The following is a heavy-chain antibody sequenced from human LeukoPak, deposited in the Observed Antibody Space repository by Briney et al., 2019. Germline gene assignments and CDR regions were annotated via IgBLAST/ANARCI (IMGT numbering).Heavy chain of an antibody. CDR1: GYSFTSKY. Sequence: GASVKVSCKASGYSFTSKYMHWVRQAPGQGPEWMGIINPSGGSTSYPQKSQGRFTMTRDTSTSTVYMELSSLKSEDTAVYYCAGGQLWIFDYWGQGTLVTVSS. CDR2: INPSGGST. V-gene: IGHV1-46*03. D-gene: IGHD5-18*01. CDR3: AGGQLWIFDY. J-gene: IGHJ4*02.